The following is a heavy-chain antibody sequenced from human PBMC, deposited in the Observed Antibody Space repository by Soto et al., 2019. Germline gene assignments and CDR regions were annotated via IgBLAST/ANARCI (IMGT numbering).Heavy chain of an antibody. J-gene: IGHJ5*02. D-gene: IGHD6-13*01. CDR3: ARGTAAAGIPPPGPFDP. CDR1: GGSISSYY. V-gene: IGHV4-59*01. Sequence: LCLTCTVSGGSISSYYWSWIRQPPGKGLEWIGYIYYSGSTNYNPPLKSRVTISVDTSKNQFSLKLSSVTAADTAVYYCARGTAAAGIPPPGPFDPWGQGTLVTVSS. CDR2: IYYSGST.